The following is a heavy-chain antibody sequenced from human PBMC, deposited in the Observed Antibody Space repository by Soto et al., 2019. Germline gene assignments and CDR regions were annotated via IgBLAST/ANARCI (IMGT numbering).Heavy chain of an antibody. Sequence: ASVKFSCKASGYSFTNNDVSWVRQATGQGLEWMGWMNPGSGDTVYAQKFQGRVTMTRDISIATAYMELSSLRSDDTAIYYCARMETFGSLNWFDPWGQGTLVTVSS. CDR3: ARMETFGSLNWFDP. J-gene: IGHJ5*02. CDR1: GYSFTNND. CDR2: MNPGSGDT. V-gene: IGHV1-8*01. D-gene: IGHD3-16*01.